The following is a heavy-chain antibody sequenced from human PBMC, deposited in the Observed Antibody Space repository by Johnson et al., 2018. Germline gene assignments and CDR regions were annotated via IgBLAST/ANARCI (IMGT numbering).Heavy chain of an antibody. CDR3: ARDGVSSGWYSDPYYYMDV. D-gene: IGHD6-19*01. CDR1: GFTFSSYD. J-gene: IGHJ6*03. V-gene: IGHV3-13*01. Sequence: VQLVESGGGLVQPGGSLRLSCAASGFTFSSYDMHWVRQATGKGLEWVSAIGTAGDTYYPGSVKGRFTISRENAKNSLYLQMNSLRAEDTAVYYCARDGVSSGWYSDPYYYMDVWGKGTTVTVSS. CDR2: IGTAGDT.